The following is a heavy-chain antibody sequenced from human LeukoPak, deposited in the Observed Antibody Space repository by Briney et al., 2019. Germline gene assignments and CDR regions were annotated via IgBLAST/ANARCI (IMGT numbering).Heavy chain of an antibody. CDR1: GGSISSGGYY. V-gene: IGHV4-31*03. J-gene: IGHJ5*02. D-gene: IGHD1-26*01. CDR3: ARTRLLTNWFDP. CDR2: IYYSGST. Sequence: TLSLTCTVSGGSISSGGYYWSWIRQHPGKGLEWIGYIYYSGSTYYNPSLKSRVTISVDTSKNQFSLKLSSVTAADTAVYYCARTRLLTNWFDPWGQGTLVTVSS.